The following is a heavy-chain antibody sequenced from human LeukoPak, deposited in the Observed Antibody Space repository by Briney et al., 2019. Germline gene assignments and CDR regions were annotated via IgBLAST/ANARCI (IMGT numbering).Heavy chain of an antibody. CDR3: AKDSSGYLADVDY. CDR2: ISWNSGSI. CDR1: GFTFDDYA. D-gene: IGHD3-22*01. J-gene: IGHJ4*02. V-gene: IGHV3-9*01. Sequence: HSGGSLRLSCAASGFTFDDYAMHWVRQAPGKGLEWVSGISWNSGSIGYADSVKGRFTISRDNAKNSLYLQMNSLRAEDTALYYCAKDSSGYLADVDYWGQGTLVTVSS.